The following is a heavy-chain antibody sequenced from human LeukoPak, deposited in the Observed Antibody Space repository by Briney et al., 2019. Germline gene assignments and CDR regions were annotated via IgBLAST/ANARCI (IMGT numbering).Heavy chain of an antibody. CDR3: ARGLYSYGSFY. D-gene: IGHD5-18*01. CDR1: GGSISSGDYY. CDR2: IYYSGST. Sequence: SETLSFTCTVSGGSISSGDYYWSWIRQPPGKGLEWIGYIYYSGSTYYNPSLKSRVTISVDRSKNQFSLKLSSVTAADTAVYYCARGLYSYGSFYWGQGTLVTVSS. V-gene: IGHV4-30-4*01. J-gene: IGHJ4*02.